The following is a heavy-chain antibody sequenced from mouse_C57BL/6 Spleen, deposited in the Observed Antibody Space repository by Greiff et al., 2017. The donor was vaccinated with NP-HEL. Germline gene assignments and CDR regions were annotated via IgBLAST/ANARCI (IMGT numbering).Heavy chain of an antibody. CDR3: ARLSKHYAMDY. J-gene: IGHJ4*01. CDR2: ISNGGGST. V-gene: IGHV5-12*01. Sequence: EVKLQESGGGLVQPGGSLKLSCAASGFTFSDYYMYWVRQTPEKRLEWVAYISNGGGSTYYPDTVKGRFTISRDNAKNTLYLQMSRLKSEDTAMYYCARLSKHYAMDYWGQGTSVTVSS. CDR1: GFTFSDYY.